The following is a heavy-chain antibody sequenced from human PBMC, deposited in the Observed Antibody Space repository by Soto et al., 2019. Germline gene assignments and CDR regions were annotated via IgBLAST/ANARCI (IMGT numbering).Heavy chain of an antibody. J-gene: IGHJ4*02. CDR3: ARHGYGIDYIDY. Sequence: SETLSLTCTVSGGSISSYYWSWIRQPPGKGLEWIGYIYYSGSTNYNPSLKSRVTISVDTSKNQFSLKLSSVTAADTAVYYCARHGYGIDYIDYWGQGNLVTVSS. CDR2: IYYSGST. V-gene: IGHV4-59*08. CDR1: GGSISSYY. D-gene: IGHD5-18*01.